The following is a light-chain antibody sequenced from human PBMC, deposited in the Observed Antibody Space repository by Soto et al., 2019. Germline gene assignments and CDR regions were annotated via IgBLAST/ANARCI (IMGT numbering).Light chain of an antibody. CDR1: SSNIGSNT. CDR2: SNN. V-gene: IGLV1-44*01. J-gene: IGLJ3*02. CDR3: SAYTARSTLV. Sequence: QSVLTQPPSASGTPGQRVTISCSGSSSNIGSNTVNWYQQLPGTAPKLLIYSNNQRPSGVPDRFSGSKSGTPASLAISGLQSEDEADYYCSAYTARSTLVFGGGTKVTVL.